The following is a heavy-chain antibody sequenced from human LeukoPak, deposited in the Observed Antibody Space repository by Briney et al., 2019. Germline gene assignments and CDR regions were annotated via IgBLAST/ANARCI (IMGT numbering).Heavy chain of an antibody. CDR2: INPSGGSA. CDR3: ARDGIYGSGSYYWFDP. CDR1: GYTFSSNH. Sequence: ASVKVSCKASGYTFSSNHIHWVRQAPGQGLEWMGIINPSGGSATHAQKFQGRVTMTSDTSTSTVYMELSSLRSEDTAVYYCARDGIYGSGSYYWFDPWGQGTLVTVSS. J-gene: IGHJ5*02. V-gene: IGHV1-46*01. D-gene: IGHD3-10*01.